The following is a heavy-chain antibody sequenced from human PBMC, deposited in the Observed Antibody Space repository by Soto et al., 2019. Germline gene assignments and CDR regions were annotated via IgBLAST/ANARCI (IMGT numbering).Heavy chain of an antibody. CDR2: IDPSSGTT. D-gene: IGHD2-15*01. Sequence: ASVKVSCKASGYTFTSYYVHWVRQAPGQGLEWMGIIDPSSGTTSYTQKFQERVTMTRDTSMSTVYMELSRLRSEDTAVYYCARGAVVVPNGLIAGMDVWGLGTTVTAP. V-gene: IGHV1-46*01. CDR1: GYTFTSYY. CDR3: ARGAVVVPNGLIAGMDV. J-gene: IGHJ6*02.